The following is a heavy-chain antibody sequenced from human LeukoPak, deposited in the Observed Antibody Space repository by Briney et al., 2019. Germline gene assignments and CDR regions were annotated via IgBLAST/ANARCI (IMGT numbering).Heavy chain of an antibody. J-gene: IGHJ6*03. D-gene: IGHD1-7*01. CDR2: ISSSGSTI. CDR3: AKRRGLELLYYYYMDV. Sequence: GGSLRLSCAASGFTFSDYYMSWIRQAPGKGLEWVSYISSSGSTIYYADSVKGRFTISRDNAKNSLFLQMNSLRAEDTAVYYCAKRRGLELLYYYYMDVWGKGTTVTVSS. CDR1: GFTFSDYY. V-gene: IGHV3-11*01.